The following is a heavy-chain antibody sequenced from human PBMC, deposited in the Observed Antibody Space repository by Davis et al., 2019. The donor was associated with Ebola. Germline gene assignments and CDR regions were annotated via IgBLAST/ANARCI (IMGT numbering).Heavy chain of an antibody. Sequence: SVKVPCKASGYTFTSYYIHWVRQAPGQGLEWMGRIIPVIDTKDYAQKFQGRVTLTADKATNTAYMELSGLRFDDTAVYYCARGKWFDPWGQGTLVSVTS. CDR3: ARGKWFDP. J-gene: IGHJ5*02. CDR2: IIPVIDTK. V-gene: IGHV1-69*08. CDR1: GYTFTSYY.